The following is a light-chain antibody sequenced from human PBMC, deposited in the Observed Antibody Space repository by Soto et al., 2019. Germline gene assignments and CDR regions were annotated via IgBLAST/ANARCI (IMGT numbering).Light chain of an antibody. V-gene: IGKV1-27*01. Sequence: DIQMTQSPSSLSASVGDRVTITCRASQGISNYLAWYQQKPGKVPKLLIYAASTLQSGVPSRFSGSGSGTDFTLTISSLQPEDVATYYCQKYNSALPWTFGPGTKVDIK. CDR1: QGISNY. CDR3: QKYNSALPWT. J-gene: IGKJ3*01. CDR2: AAS.